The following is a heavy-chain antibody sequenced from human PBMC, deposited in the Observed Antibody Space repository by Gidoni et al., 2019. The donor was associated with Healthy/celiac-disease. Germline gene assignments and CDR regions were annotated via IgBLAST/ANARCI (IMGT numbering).Heavy chain of an antibody. D-gene: IGHD1-26*01. CDR1: GGSFSGYY. CDR3: ARLEWELDNWFDP. CDR2: INHSGST. J-gene: IGHJ5*02. V-gene: IGHV4-34*01. Sequence: QVQLPQWGAGLLKPSETLSLTCAVYGGSFSGYYWSWIRQPPGKGLEWIGEINHSGSTNYNPSLKSRVTISVDTSKNQFSLKLSSVTAADTAVYYCARLEWELDNWFDPWGQGTLVTVSS.